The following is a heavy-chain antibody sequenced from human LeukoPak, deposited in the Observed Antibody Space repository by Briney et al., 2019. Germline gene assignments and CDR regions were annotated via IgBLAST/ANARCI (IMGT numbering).Heavy chain of an antibody. Sequence: ASVRVSCKASGYAFNTYDINWVRQAPGQGLEWMGIINPSGGSTSYAQKFQGRVTMTRDTSTSTVYMELSSLRSEDTAVYYCARDRSIAVAADFDYWGQGTLVTVSS. CDR2: INPSGGST. CDR1: GYAFNTYD. D-gene: IGHD6-19*01. V-gene: IGHV1-46*02. CDR3: ARDRSIAVAADFDY. J-gene: IGHJ4*02.